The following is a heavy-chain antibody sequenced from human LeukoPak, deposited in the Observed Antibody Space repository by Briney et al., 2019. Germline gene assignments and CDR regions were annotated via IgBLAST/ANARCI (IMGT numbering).Heavy chain of an antibody. Sequence: GGSLRLSCAASGFTFSSYGMHWVRQAPGKGLEWVAVISYDGSNKYYADSVKGRFTISRDNSKNTLYLQMNSLRAEDTAVYYCAKSVGASLDYWGQGTLVTVSS. V-gene: IGHV3-30*18. J-gene: IGHJ4*02. CDR1: GFTFSSYG. CDR2: ISYDGSNK. CDR3: AKSVGASLDY. D-gene: IGHD1-26*01.